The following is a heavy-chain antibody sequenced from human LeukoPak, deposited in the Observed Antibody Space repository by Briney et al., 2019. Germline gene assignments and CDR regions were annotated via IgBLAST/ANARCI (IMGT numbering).Heavy chain of an antibody. J-gene: IGHJ5*02. CDR2: IYHSGST. V-gene: IGHV4-30-2*01. D-gene: IGHD2-2*01. Sequence: PSETLSLTCAVSGGSISSGGYSWSWIRQPPGKGLEWIGYIYHSGSTYYNPSLKSRVTISVDRSKNQFSLKLSSVTAADTAVYYCASRYCSGTSCAWDWFDPWGQGTLVTISS. CDR3: ASRYCSGTSCAWDWFDP. CDR1: GGSISSGGYS.